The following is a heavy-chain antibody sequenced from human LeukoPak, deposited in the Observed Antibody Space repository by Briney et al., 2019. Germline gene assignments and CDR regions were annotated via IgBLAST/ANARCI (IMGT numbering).Heavy chain of an antibody. Sequence: SEILSLTCTVSDGSISSGGYYWSWIRQPPGKGLEWIGYIYLSGSTYYNPSLKSRVTISVDRSKNQFSLKLSSVTAADTAVYYCARDEYSYGYYNWFDPWGQGTLVTVST. J-gene: IGHJ5*02. V-gene: IGHV4-30-2*01. CDR1: DGSISSGGYY. CDR3: ARDEYSYGYYNWFDP. CDR2: IYLSGST. D-gene: IGHD5-18*01.